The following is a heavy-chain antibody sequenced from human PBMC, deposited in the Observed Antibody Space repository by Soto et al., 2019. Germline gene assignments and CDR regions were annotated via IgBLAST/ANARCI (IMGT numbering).Heavy chain of an antibody. D-gene: IGHD6-19*01. CDR1: GGSISSYY. CDR2: IYYSGST. J-gene: IGHJ4*02. CDR3: ARHGGTSIAVAGTYFDY. Sequence: PSETLSLTCTVSGGSISSYYWSWIRQPPGKELEWIGYIYYSGSTNYNPSLKSRVTISVDTSKNLFSLKLCSLTAADTAVYYCARHGGTSIAVAGTYFDYWGQGTLVTVSS. V-gene: IGHV4-59*08.